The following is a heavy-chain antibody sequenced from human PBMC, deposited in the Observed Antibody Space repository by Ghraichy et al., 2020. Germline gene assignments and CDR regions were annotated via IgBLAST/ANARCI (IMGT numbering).Heavy chain of an antibody. J-gene: IGHJ4*02. D-gene: IGHD6-19*01. V-gene: IGHV3-7*03. Sequence: GGSLRLSCAASGFTFSSYWMSWVRQAPGKGLEWVANIKQDGSEKYYVDSVKGRFTISRDNAKNSLYLQMNSLRAEDTAVYYCARDTPRGIAVAGAFDYWGQGTLVTVSS. CDR2: IKQDGSEK. CDR1: GFTFSSYW. CDR3: ARDTPRGIAVAGAFDY.